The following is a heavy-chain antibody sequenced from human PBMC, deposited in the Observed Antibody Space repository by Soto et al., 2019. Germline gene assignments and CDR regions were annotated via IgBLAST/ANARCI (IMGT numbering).Heavy chain of an antibody. Sequence: KSSETLSLTCTVSGASISSDGYSWSWIRQPPWKGLEWIGYFYHDGTTYYNPSLRSRVTISVDKSKNQFSLRLISVTAADTAVYYCAGSRYCSSTTCYFFNYWGQGXLVTVSS. J-gene: IGHJ4*02. CDR3: AGSRYCSSTTCYFFNY. CDR2: FYHDGTT. D-gene: IGHD2-2*01. V-gene: IGHV4-30-2*01. CDR1: GASISSDGYS.